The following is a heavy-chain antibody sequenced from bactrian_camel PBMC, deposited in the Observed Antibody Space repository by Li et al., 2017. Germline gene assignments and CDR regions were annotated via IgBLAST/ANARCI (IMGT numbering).Heavy chain of an antibody. V-gene: IGHV3S26*01. J-gene: IGHJ4*01. CDR2: IDSDGAS. D-gene: IGHD1*01. Sequence: HVQLVESGGGSVQAGGSLKLSCTYSGYTSFIDCMGWFRQAPGKGPEGVAAIDSDGASIYLDSMKGRFIISRDNAKNTLYLQMNSLTPEDTAMYYCAAKAKTWRPCPRPMDGEVFSSYGQGTQVTVS. CDR1: GYTSFIDC.